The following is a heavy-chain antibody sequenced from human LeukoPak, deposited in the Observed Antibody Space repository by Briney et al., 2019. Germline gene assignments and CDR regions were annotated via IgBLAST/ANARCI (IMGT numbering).Heavy chain of an antibody. V-gene: IGHV3-7*01. CDR1: GFTFSSYW. J-gene: IGHJ4*02. Sequence: GGSLRLSCAASGFTFSSYWMSWVRQAPGKGLEWVANIKQDGSEKYYVDSVKGRFTISRDNAKNSLYLQMNSLRAEDTAVYYCARDRSRYCSSTSCSGGFDYWGQGTLVTVSS. CDR2: IKQDGSEK. CDR3: ARDRSRYCSSTSCSGGFDY. D-gene: IGHD2-2*01.